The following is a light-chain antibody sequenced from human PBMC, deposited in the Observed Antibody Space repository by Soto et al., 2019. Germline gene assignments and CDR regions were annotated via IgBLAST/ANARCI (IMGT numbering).Light chain of an antibody. J-gene: IGKJ1*01. V-gene: IGKV3-20*01. CDR1: QSVSSSD. CDR2: GAS. CDR3: PLYGASPPT. Sequence: EVVLTQSPGTLSLSPGERATLSCRASQSVSSSDLAWYQQKPGQAPRLLISGASGRATGIPDRFSASGSGTDFTLTISRLEPEDSAVFYCPLYGASPPTFGQGTKV.